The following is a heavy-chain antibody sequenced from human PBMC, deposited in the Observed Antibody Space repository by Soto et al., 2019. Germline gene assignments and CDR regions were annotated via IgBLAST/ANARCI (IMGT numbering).Heavy chain of an antibody. CDR1: GGSISSGGYY. CDR3: ARTYYYGSGSYSAEDY. J-gene: IGHJ4*02. D-gene: IGHD3-10*01. V-gene: IGHV4-31*03. CDR2: IYYSGST. Sequence: QVQLQESGPGLVKPSQTLSLTCTVSGGSISSGGYYWSWIRQHPGKGLEWIGYIYYSGSTYYNPSLKSRVTISVDTSKNQFSLKLSSVTAADTAVYYCARTYYYGSGSYSAEDYWGQGTPVTVSS.